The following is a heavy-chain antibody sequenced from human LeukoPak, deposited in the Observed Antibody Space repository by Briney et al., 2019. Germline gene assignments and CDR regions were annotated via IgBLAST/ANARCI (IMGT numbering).Heavy chain of an antibody. J-gene: IGHJ6*02. CDR2: IYYSGST. CDR3: ARSRSSFNYGMDV. D-gene: IGHD6-13*01. CDR1: GGSISSYY. V-gene: IGHV4-59*01. Sequence: SETLSLTCTVSGGSISSYYWSWLRQPPGKGLEWIGYIYYSGSTNYNPSLKSRVTISVDTSKNQFSLKLSSVTAADTAVYYCARSRSSFNYGMDVWGQGTTVTVSS.